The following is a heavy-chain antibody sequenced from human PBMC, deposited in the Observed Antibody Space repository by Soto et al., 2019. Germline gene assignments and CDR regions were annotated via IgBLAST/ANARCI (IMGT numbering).Heavy chain of an antibody. CDR1: GGSFSGYK. J-gene: IGHJ6*03. D-gene: IGHD3-10*01. V-gene: IGHV4-34*01. CDR2: INDSGNI. CDR3: ARGLILWFGELSRRGGYYYDMDV. Sequence: QVQLQQWGAGLLKPSETLSLTCAVYGGSFSGYKWTWIRQTPGKGLEWIGEINDSGNINYNPSLKGRVTILLDTPKKQISLRLSSVTAADSAVYYCARGLILWFGELSRRGGYYYDMDVWGKGTTVTVSS.